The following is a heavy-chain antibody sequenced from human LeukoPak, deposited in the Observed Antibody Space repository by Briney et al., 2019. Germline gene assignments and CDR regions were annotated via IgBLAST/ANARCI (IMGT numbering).Heavy chain of an antibody. V-gene: IGHV1-2*02. CDR3: ARPQGSSGWTGGFDY. J-gene: IGHJ4*02. Sequence: GASVKVSCKASGYTFTGYYMHWVRQAPGQGLEWMGWINPNSGGTNYAQKFQGRVTMTRDTSISTAYMELSRLRSDDTAVCYCARPQGSSGWTGGFDYWGQGTLVTVSS. CDR2: INPNSGGT. D-gene: IGHD6-19*01. CDR1: GYTFTGYY.